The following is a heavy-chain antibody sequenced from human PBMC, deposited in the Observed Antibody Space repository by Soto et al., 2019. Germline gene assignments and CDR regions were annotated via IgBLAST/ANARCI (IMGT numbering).Heavy chain of an antibody. CDR3: ARDPRGPSGSYYYYGMDV. D-gene: IGHD1-26*01. V-gene: IGHV4-4*07. Sequence: SETLSLTCTVSGGSISSYYWSWIRQPAGKGLEWIGRIYTSGSTNYNPSLKSRVTMSVDTSKNQFSLKLSSVTAADTAVYYCARDPRGPSGSYYYYGMDVWGQGTTVTVSS. J-gene: IGHJ6*02. CDR1: GGSISSYY. CDR2: IYTSGST.